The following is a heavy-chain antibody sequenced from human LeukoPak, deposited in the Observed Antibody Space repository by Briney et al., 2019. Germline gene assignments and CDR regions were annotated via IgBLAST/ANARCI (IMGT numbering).Heavy chain of an antibody. D-gene: IGHD6-19*01. Sequence: GGSLRLSCAASGFTFSSYVMSWVRQAPGKGLEWVSGISASGGYTYYADSVKGRFTISRDNSKNTLYLQMNSLRAEDTAVYYCAKDQGYSSGYYRGYYFDYWGQGTLSPSPQ. CDR3: AKDQGYSSGYYRGYYFDY. CDR2: ISASGGYT. V-gene: IGHV3-23*01. CDR1: GFTFSSYV. J-gene: IGHJ4*02.